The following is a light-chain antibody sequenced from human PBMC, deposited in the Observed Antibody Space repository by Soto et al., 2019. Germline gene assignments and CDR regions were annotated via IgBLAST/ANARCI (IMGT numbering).Light chain of an antibody. V-gene: IGLV2-8*01. Sequence: QSALTQPPSASGSPGQSVTISCTGTSSDVAGSDYVSWYEQHPGKAPKLIIYEVTKRPAGVPDRFSGSKSGNTASLTASGLQADDESYYYCSSFARGDNPHVLFGGGTKLTVL. CDR3: SSFARGDNPHVL. CDR1: SSDVAGSDY. J-gene: IGLJ2*01. CDR2: EVT.